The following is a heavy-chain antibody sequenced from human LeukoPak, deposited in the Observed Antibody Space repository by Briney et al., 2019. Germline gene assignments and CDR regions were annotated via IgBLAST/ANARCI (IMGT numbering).Heavy chain of an antibody. Sequence: PSETLSHTCTVSGGSISSYYWSWIRQPAGKGLEWIGRIYTSGSTNYNPSLKSRVTMSVDTSKNQFSLKLSSVTAADTAVYFCARANGYSSSWFGWFDPWGQGTLVTVSS. CDR1: GGSISSYY. D-gene: IGHD6-13*01. V-gene: IGHV4-4*07. CDR3: ARANGYSSSWFGWFDP. CDR2: IYTSGST. J-gene: IGHJ5*02.